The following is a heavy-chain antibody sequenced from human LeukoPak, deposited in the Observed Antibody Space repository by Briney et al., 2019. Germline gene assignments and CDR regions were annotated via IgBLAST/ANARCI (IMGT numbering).Heavy chain of an antibody. J-gene: IGHJ4*02. Sequence: PSETLSLTCAVYGGSFSGYYWSWIRQPPGKGLEWNGEINHSGSTNYNPSLKSRVTISVDTSKNQFSLKLSSVTAADTAVYYCARVGDQYSSSPLNYFGYWGQGTLVTVSS. CDR1: GGSFSGYY. D-gene: IGHD6-13*01. CDR3: ARVGDQYSSSPLNYFGY. V-gene: IGHV4-34*01. CDR2: INHSGST.